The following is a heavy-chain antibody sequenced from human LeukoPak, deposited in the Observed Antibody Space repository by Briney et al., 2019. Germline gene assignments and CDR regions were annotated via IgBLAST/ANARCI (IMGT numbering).Heavy chain of an antibody. V-gene: IGHV3-15*01. Sequence: GGSLRLSCAASGFTFSAYAMTWVRQAPGKGLEWVGRIKSKTDGGTTDYAAPVKGRSIISRDDSKNTLYLQMNSLKTEDTAVYYCNTAYIDSRPWGQGTLVTVSS. J-gene: IGHJ5*02. D-gene: IGHD6-6*01. CDR3: NTAYIDSRP. CDR2: IKSKTDGGTT. CDR1: GFTFSAYA.